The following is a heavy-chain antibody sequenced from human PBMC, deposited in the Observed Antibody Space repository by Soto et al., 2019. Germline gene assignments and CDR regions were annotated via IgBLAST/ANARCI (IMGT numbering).Heavy chain of an antibody. CDR3: ARVAYCGGDCYLRGAFHI. J-gene: IGHJ3*02. V-gene: IGHV4-31*03. Sequence: SETLSLTCTVSGGSISSGAYYWSWIRQHPGKGLEWIGYIYYTGSSYYNPSLKSRVTISVDTSKNQFSLKLSSVTAADTAVYYCARVAYCGGDCYLRGAFHICGPGTMLTVSS. D-gene: IGHD2-21*02. CDR1: GGSISSGAYY. CDR2: IYYTGSS.